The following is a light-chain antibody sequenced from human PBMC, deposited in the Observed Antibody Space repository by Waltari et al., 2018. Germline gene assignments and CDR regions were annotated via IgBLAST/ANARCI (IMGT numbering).Light chain of an antibody. CDR2: GAS. J-gene: IGKJ1*01. V-gene: IGKV3-15*01. CDR3: QQYNNWPPWT. CDR1: QSVSSN. Sequence: EIVMTQSPATLSVSPGERATFSCRASQSVSSNLAWYQQKPGQAPRLLIYGASTRATGIPARFSGSGSGTEFTLTINSLQSEDFAVYYCQQYNNWPPWTFGQGTKVEIK.